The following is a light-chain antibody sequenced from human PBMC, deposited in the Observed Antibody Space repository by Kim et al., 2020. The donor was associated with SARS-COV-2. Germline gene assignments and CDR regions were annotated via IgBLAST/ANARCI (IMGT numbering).Light chain of an antibody. CDR1: QSVSSN. J-gene: IGKJ4*01. CDR3: KQYNNGPFT. V-gene: IGKV3-15*01. Sequence: EIVMTQSPATLSVSPGERATLSCRASQSVSSNLAWYQQKPGQAPRLLIYGASTRATGIPARFSGSGSGTEFTLTISSLQSEDFAVYYCKQYNNGPFTFGGGTKVDIK. CDR2: GAS.